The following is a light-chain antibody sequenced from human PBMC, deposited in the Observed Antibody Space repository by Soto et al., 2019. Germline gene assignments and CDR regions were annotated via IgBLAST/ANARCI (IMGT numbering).Light chain of an antibody. CDR2: DAS. CDR1: QSVSSSY. Sequence: ELVWTQSPAAPTLSLGERATMSRAASQSVSSSYLAWYQQKPGLAPRLLIYDASSRATGIPDRFSGGGSGTDFTLTISRLEPEDFAVYYCQQYGRSPLTFGEGTKVDIK. CDR3: QQYGRSPLT. J-gene: IGKJ4*02. V-gene: IGKV3D-20*01.